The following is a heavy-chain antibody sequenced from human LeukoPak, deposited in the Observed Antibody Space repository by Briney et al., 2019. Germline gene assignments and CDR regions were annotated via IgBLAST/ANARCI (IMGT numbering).Heavy chain of an antibody. D-gene: IGHD6-19*01. CDR3: ARRPGHSGYFDY. J-gene: IGHJ4*02. CDR1: GYTFTLYD. V-gene: IGHV1-3*03. CDR2: INTGDGTT. Sequence: GASVKVSCKASGYTFTLYDIHWVRQAPGQGLEWMGWINTGDGTTKYSQELQGRVTITRDTSANTAYMELSSLRSEDMAVYYCARRPGHSGYFDYWGQGTLVTVSS.